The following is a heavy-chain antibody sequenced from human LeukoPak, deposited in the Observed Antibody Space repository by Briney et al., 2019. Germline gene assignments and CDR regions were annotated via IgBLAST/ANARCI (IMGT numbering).Heavy chain of an antibody. CDR2: IYYSGST. CDR3: ARAGKGCSSTSCAIDY. D-gene: IGHD2-2*01. CDR1: GGSVSSGSYY. V-gene: IGHV4-61*01. Sequence: PSETLSLTCTVSGGSVSSGSYYWGWIRQPPGTGLEWIGYIYYSGSTNYNPSLKSRVTISVDTSKNQFSLKLSSVTAADTAVYYCARAGKGCSSTSCAIDYWGQGTLVTVSS. J-gene: IGHJ4*02.